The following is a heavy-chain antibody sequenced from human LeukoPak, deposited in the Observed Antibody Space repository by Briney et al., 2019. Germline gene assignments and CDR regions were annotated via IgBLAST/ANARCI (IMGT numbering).Heavy chain of an antibody. Sequence: GGSLRLSCAASGFTFSSYAMSWVRQTPGKGLEWVSGFSGGSTYYTDSVKGRFTISRDNSKNTLYLQMNSLRAEDTAVYYCAKESSSGWYYDYWGQGTLVTVSS. J-gene: IGHJ4*02. D-gene: IGHD6-19*01. CDR2: FSGGST. V-gene: IGHV3-23*01. CDR1: GFTFSSYA. CDR3: AKESSSGWYYDY.